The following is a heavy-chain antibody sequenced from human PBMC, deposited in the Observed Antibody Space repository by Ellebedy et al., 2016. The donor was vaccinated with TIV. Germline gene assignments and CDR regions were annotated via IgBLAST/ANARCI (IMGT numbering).Heavy chain of an antibody. D-gene: IGHD2-2*01. J-gene: IGHJ3*02. Sequence: GGSLRLSXAASGFTFSSFHMAWVRQAPAKGLEWVANISPDGSVKYYVDSVKGRFSISRDNAKNSVYLQMNSLRDEDTALYYCARDCTVTSCSAWHAFDIWGQGTMVTVSS. CDR2: ISPDGSVK. V-gene: IGHV3-7*01. CDR1: GFTFSSFH. CDR3: ARDCTVTSCSAWHAFDI.